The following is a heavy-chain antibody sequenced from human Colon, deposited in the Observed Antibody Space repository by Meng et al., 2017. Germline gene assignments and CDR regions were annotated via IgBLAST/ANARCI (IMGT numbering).Heavy chain of an antibody. V-gene: IGHV4-59*01. CDR1: GGSISSYY. D-gene: IGHD4-17*01. J-gene: IGHJ4*02. CDR3: ARGGVGYGDVVDY. Sequence: GSLRLSCTVSGGSISSYYWSWIRQPPGKGLEWIGYIYYSGSTNYNPSLKSRVTISVDTSKNQFSLKLSSVTAADTAVYYCARGGVGYGDVVDYWGQGTLVTVSS. CDR2: IYYSGST.